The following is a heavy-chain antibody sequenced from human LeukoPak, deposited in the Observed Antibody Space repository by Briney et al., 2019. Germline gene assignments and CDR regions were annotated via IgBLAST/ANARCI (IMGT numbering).Heavy chain of an antibody. CDR3: AKDHPRIAVADDAFDI. D-gene: IGHD6-19*01. J-gene: IGHJ3*02. V-gene: IGHV3-23*01. Sequence: GGSLRLSCAASGFTFSSYAMSWVRQAPGKGLEWVSAISGSGGSTYYADSVKGRFTISRDNSKNTLYLQMHSLRAEDTAVYYCAKDHPRIAVADDAFDIWGQGTMVTVSS. CDR1: GFTFSSYA. CDR2: ISGSGGST.